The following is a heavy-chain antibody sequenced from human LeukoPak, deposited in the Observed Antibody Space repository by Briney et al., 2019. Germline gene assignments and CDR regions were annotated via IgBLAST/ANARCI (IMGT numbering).Heavy chain of an antibody. V-gene: IGHV4-59*08. CDR3: ARIMYYDFWSGQNWFDP. D-gene: IGHD3-3*01. Sequence: PSETLSLTCTVSGGSISSYYWSWIRQPPGKGLEWIGYIYYSGSTNYNPSLKSRVTISVDTSKNQFSLKLSSVTAADTAVYYCARIMYYDFWSGQNWFDPWGQGTLVTVSS. CDR1: GGSISSYY. J-gene: IGHJ5*02. CDR2: IYYSGST.